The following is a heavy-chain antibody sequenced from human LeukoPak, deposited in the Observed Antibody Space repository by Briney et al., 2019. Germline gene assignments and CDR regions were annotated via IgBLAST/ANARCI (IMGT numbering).Heavy chain of an antibody. D-gene: IGHD5-18*01. Sequence: SQTLSLTCAVYGGSFSGYYWSWIRQPPGKGLEWIGEINHSGSTNYNPSLKSRVTISVDTSKNQFSLKLSSVTAADTAVYYCARGLDTAMVYFDYWGQGTLVTVSS. CDR2: INHSGST. J-gene: IGHJ4*02. V-gene: IGHV4-34*01. CDR3: ARGLDTAMVYFDY. CDR1: GGSFSGYY.